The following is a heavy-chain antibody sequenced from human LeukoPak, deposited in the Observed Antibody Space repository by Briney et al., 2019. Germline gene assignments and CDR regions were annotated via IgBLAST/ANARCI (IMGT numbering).Heavy chain of an antibody. D-gene: IGHD3-3*01. CDR3: ARDQAAYYDFWSGGYGMDV. V-gene: IGHV3-30-3*01. Sequence: GGSLRLSCAASGFTFSSYAMHWVRQAPGKGLEWVVVISYDGSNKYYADSVKGRFTISRDNSKNTLYLQMNSLRAEDTAVYYCARDQAAYYDFWSGGYGMDVWAHGTTVTVSS. CDR1: GFTFSSYA. CDR2: ISYDGSNK. J-gene: IGHJ6*02.